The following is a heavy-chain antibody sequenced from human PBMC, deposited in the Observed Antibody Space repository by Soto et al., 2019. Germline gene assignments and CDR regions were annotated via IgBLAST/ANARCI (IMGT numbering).Heavy chain of an antibody. CDR2: IIPIFGTA. J-gene: IGHJ6*02. V-gene: IGHV1-69*13. D-gene: IGHD5-18*01. CDR3: ASLALDTARTIYYYYGMDV. CDR1: GGTLSSYA. Sequence: GASVKVSCKASGGTLSSYAISWVRQAPGQGLEWMGGIIPIFGTANYAQKFQGRVTITADESTSTAYMELSSLRSEDTAVYYCASLALDTARTIYYYYGMDVWGQGTTVTVSS.